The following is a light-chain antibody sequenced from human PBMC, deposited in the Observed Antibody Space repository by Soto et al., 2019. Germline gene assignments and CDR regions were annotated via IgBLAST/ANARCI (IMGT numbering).Light chain of an antibody. V-gene: IGLV3-1*01. CDR3: QAWDRSTREV. J-gene: IGLJ1*01. Sequence: SYELTQPPSVSVSPGQTASITCSGDKLGDKYACWYQQKPGQSPVLVIYQDSKRPSGIPERFSGSNSGNTATLTLSGTQATDEADYPWQAWDRSTREVFATGTTPTVL. CDR2: QDS. CDR1: KLGDKY.